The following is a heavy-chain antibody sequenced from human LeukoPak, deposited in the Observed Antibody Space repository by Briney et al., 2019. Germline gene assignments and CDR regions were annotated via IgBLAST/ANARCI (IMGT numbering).Heavy chain of an antibody. V-gene: IGHV3-15*01. D-gene: IGHD3-22*01. J-gene: IGHJ4*02. CDR3: TTPVHYSDSRFDF. CDR1: RLPFSIAW. Sequence: GGSLRLSCAGSRLPFSIAWMTWVRQAPGEGLEWVGRIKSRADGGTTDYAAPVKGRFAISRDDSKSTVYLQMNSLRTEDTAVYYCTTPVHYSDSRFDFWGQGTLVTVSS. CDR2: IKSRADGGTT.